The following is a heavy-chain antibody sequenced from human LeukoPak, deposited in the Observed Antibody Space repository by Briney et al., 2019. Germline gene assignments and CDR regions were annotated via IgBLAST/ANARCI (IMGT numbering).Heavy chain of an antibody. D-gene: IGHD5-24*01. V-gene: IGHV1-2*02. J-gene: IGHJ5*02. CDR1: GYTFTGYY. Sequence: ASVKVSCKASGYTFTGYYMHWVRQAPGQGLKWMGWINPNSGGTNYAQKFQGRVTMTRDTSISTAYMELSRLRSDDTAVYYCARGGGLTTANWFDPWGQGTLVTVSS. CDR3: ARGGGLTTANWFDP. CDR2: INPNSGGT.